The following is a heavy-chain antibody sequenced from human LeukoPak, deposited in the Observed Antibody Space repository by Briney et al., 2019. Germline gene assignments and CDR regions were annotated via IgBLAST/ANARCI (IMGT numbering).Heavy chain of an antibody. CDR2: ISSSSSYI. CDR1: GFTFSNYS. D-gene: IGHD6-19*01. Sequence: PGGSLRLSCAVSGFTFSNYSMNWVRQAPGKGLEWVSLISSSSSYIYYADSVKGRFTIFRDNAKNSLYLQMDSLRAEDTAVYYCARGDSGWYRRWGQGTLVTVSS. V-gene: IGHV3-21*01. CDR3: ARGDSGWYRR. J-gene: IGHJ4*02.